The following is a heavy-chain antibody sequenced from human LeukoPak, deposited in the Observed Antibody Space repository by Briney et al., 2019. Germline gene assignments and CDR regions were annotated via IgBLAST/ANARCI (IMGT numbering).Heavy chain of an antibody. J-gene: IGHJ4*02. CDR1: GFTFDDHA. CDR3: ARGYCSSTSCYTDY. CDR2: ISWNSGSI. D-gene: IGHD2-2*02. V-gene: IGHV3-9*01. Sequence: GGSLRLSCAASGFTFDDHAMHWARHAPGKGLEWVSGISWNSGSIGYADSVKGRFTISRDNAKNSLYLQMNSLRAEDTALYYCARGYCSSTSCYTDYWGQGTLVTVSS.